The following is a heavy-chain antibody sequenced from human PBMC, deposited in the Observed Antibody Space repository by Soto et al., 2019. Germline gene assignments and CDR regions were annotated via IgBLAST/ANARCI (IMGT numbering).Heavy chain of an antibody. J-gene: IGHJ5*02. V-gene: IGHV2-5*02. CDR1: GFSLSTSGVA. D-gene: IGHD6-19*01. CDR3: ATAITYNRGWFQHWFDP. Sequence: QITLKESAPTLVKPTQTLTLTCTFSGFSLSTSGVAVGCILQPPGKALEWLAVIYWDDDKRYTPSLKSRLTLTKDTSKNPVVITLPNMEPVETATYYCATAITYNRGWFQHWFDPWGQGTLVTVSS. CDR2: IYWDDDK.